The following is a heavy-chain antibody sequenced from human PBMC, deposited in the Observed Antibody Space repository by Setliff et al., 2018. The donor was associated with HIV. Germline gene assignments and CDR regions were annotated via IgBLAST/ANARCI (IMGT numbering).Heavy chain of an antibody. CDR2: LNSNSDGT. V-gene: IGHV1-2*02. D-gene: IGHD2-21*02. Sequence: ASVKVSCKASGYIFTGSYIHWVRQAPGQGLEWMGWLNSNSDGTFYAQKFQDRVIMTRDTSSSTAYMELSSLTSDDTAVYYCARELGLAALHGPMDLWGKGTTVTVSS. CDR3: ARELGLAALHGPMDL. CDR1: GYIFTGSY. J-gene: IGHJ6*03.